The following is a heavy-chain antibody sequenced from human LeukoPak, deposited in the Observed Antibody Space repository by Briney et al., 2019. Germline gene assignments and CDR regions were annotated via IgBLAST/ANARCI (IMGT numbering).Heavy chain of an antibody. Sequence: GGTLRLSCAASGFTFSSFGLSWVRLAPGKGLEWVSAISGSGGSTYYADSVKGRFTISRDNSKNTLYLQMNSLRAEDTGVYYCARDSYDATYYYGYDYWGQGTLVTVSS. CDR1: GFTFSSFG. CDR3: ARDSYDATYYYGYDY. CDR2: ISGSGGST. V-gene: IGHV3-23*01. D-gene: IGHD3-10*01. J-gene: IGHJ4*02.